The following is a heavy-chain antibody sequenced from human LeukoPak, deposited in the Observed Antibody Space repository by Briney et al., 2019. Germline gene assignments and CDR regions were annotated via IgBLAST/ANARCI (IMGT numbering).Heavy chain of an antibody. J-gene: IGHJ4*02. CDR1: GGSISSYY. V-gene: IGHV4-59*08. D-gene: IGHD2-15*01. CDR2: IYYSGST. CDR3: ASVSKTVVAATVDY. Sequence: PSETLSLTCTVSGGSISSYYWSWIRQPPGKGLEWIGYIYYSGSTNYNPSLKSRVTISVDTSKNQFSLKLSSVTAADTAVYYCASVSKTVVAATVDYWGQGTLVTVSS.